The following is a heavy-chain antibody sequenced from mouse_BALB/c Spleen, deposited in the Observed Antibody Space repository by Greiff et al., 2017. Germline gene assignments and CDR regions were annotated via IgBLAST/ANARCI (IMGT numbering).Heavy chain of an antibody. D-gene: IGHD1-2*01. CDR3: AREGTTATKNFDY. Sequence: QVHVKQPGAELVKPGASVKLSCKASGYTFTSYWMHWVKQRPGQGLEWIGEINPSNGRTNYNEKFKSKATLTVDKSSSTAYMQLSSLTSEDSAVYYCAREGTTATKNFDYWGQGTTLTVSS. J-gene: IGHJ2*01. CDR2: INPSNGRT. V-gene: IGHV1S81*02. CDR1: GYTFTSYW.